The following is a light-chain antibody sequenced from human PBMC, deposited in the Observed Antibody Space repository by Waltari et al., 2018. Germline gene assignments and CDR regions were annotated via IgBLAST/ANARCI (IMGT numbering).Light chain of an antibody. V-gene: IGLV3-1*01. J-gene: IGLJ2*01. Sequence: SYELTQPPSVSVSPGQTASIPCSGDKLEDRYVCWSQQTPGQSPVLVLHQDSKRPSGIPERFSGFNSGNTATLTISETQAMDEADYYCQAWDRNTYVVFGGGTKLTVL. CDR1: KLEDRY. CDR2: QDS. CDR3: QAWDRNTYVV.